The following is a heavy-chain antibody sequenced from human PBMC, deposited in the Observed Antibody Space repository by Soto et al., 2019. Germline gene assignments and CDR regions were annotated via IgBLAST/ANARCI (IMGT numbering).Heavy chain of an antibody. CDR2: ISYDGSNK. D-gene: IGHD2-15*01. J-gene: IGHJ4*02. Sequence: QVQLVESGGGVVQPGRSLRLSCAASGFTFSSYGMHWVRQAPGKGLEWVAVISYDGSNKYYADSVKGRFTISRDSSKNTLYLQMNSLRAEDTAVYYCAKGAVVVAATFDYWGQGTLVTVSS. CDR1: GFTFSSYG. V-gene: IGHV3-30*18. CDR3: AKGAVVVAATFDY.